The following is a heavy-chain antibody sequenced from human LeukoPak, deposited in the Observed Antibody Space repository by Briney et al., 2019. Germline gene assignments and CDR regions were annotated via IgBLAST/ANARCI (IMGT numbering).Heavy chain of an antibody. V-gene: IGHV1-3*01. CDR2: INAGNGNT. Sequence: ASVKVSCKASGYTFTSYAMHWVRQAPGQRLEWMGWINAGNGNTKYTQKFQGRVTITRDTSASTAYMELSSLRSEDTAVYYCARVRVYYGMDVWGQGTTVTVSS. CDR3: ARVRVYYGMDV. J-gene: IGHJ6*02. CDR1: GYTFTSYA.